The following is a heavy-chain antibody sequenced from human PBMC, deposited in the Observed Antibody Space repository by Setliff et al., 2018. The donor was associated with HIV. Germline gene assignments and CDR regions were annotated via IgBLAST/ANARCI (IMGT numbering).Heavy chain of an antibody. V-gene: IGHV1-69-2*01. J-gene: IGHJ4*02. Sequence: GASVTVSCKASGYTFTDYYIHWVQQAPGKELEWMGRVDPEDGHRIYAEKCQGRVTITADTSTDTDYMELSSLRSDDTAFYYFATVSGSYSHYWGQGTLVTVSS. CDR3: ATVSGSYSHY. CDR1: GYTFTDYY. CDR2: VDPEDGHR. D-gene: IGHD1-26*01.